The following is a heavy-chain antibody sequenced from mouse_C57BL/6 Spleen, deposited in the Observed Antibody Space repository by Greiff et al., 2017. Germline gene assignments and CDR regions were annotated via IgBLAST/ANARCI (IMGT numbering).Heavy chain of an antibody. D-gene: IGHD1-1*01. CDR2: IYPGSGST. CDR3: ARKGYYYGSSYGDYAMDY. J-gene: IGHJ4*01. CDR1: GYTFTSYW. V-gene: IGHV1-55*01. Sequence: QVQLKQPGAELVKPGASVKMSCKASGYTFTSYWITWVKQRPGQGLEWIGDIYPGSGSTNYNEKFKSKATLTVDTSSSTAYMQLSSLTSEDSAVYYCARKGYYYGSSYGDYAMDYWGQGTSVTVSS.